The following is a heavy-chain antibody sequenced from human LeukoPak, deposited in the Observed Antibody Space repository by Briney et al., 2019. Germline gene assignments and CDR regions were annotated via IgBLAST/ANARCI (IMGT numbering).Heavy chain of an antibody. CDR2: ISTSGGGT. D-gene: IGHD3-22*01. CDR1: GLTFSTSV. J-gene: IGHJ4*02. Sequence: GGSLRLSCAVSGLTFSTSVMSWVRQAPGKGLEWVSTISTSGGGTYYADSVKGRFTISRDNSKNTLYLQMNSLRADDTAVYYCAKGRYYDSSGYYYDVDYWGQGTLVTVSS. CDR3: AKGRYYDSSGYYYDVDY. V-gene: IGHV3-23*01.